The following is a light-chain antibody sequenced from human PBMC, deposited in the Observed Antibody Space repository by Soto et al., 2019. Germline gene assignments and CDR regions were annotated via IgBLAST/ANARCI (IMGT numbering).Light chain of an antibody. CDR3: SSYRSYSTVV. Sequence: QSALTQPPSVSGSPGQSVAISCTGTSSDVGGYNSVSWYQQHPGKAPKLIIYDVNHRASSVSDRFSGSKSGNTASLTVSGLQAEDEANYWCSSYRSYSTVVFGAGTKLTVL. CDR2: DVN. V-gene: IGLV2-14*01. CDR1: SSDVGGYNS. J-gene: IGLJ2*01.